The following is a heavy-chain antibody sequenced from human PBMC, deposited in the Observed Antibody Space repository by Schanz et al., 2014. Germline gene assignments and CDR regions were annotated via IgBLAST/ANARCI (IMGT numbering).Heavy chain of an antibody. CDR1: GFSFGTYA. Sequence: EVHLLESGGGLVQPGGSLRLSCAASGFSFGTYAMSWVRQAPGKGLLWVSSISGTGGDDTYYADSVKGRFTISRDNSKNSLVLHMNRLRAEDTAVYYCVRDILHRVYDSGSPWGQGTLVTVSS. CDR3: VRDILHRVYDSGSP. CDR2: ISGTGGDDT. J-gene: IGHJ5*02. D-gene: IGHD3-10*01. V-gene: IGHV3-23*01.